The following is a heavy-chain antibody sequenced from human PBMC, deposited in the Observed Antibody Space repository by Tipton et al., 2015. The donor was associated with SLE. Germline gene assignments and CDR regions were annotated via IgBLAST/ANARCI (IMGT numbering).Heavy chain of an antibody. Sequence: TLSLTCTVSGGSISSSSYYWGWIRQPPGKGLEWIGSIYYSGSTHYNPSLKSRVTISVDTSKNQFSLKLSSVTAADTAVYYCARDLGDDIWGQGTMVTVSS. CDR1: GGSISSSSYY. V-gene: IGHV4-39*07. D-gene: IGHD3-16*01. J-gene: IGHJ3*02. CDR2: IYYSGST. CDR3: ARDLGDDI.